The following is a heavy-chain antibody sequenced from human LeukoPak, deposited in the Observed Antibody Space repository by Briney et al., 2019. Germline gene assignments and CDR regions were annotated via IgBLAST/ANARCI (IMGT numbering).Heavy chain of an antibody. CDR1: GFTFSDYY. CDR2: ISSSGSTI. V-gene: IGHV3-11*01. J-gene: IGHJ3*02. D-gene: IGHD3-10*01. CDR3: ASTPTTWFGEFTDAFDI. Sequence: GGSLRLSCAASGFTFSDYYMSWIRQAPGKGLEWVSYISSSGSTIYYADSVKGRFTISRDNAKNSLYLQMNSLRAEDTAVYYCASTPTTWFGEFTDAFDIWGQWTMVTVSS.